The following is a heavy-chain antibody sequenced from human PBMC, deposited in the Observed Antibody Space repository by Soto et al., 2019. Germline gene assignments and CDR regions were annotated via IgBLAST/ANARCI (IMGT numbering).Heavy chain of an antibody. D-gene: IGHD6-13*01. CDR1: GYTFTSYA. CDR2: INAGNGNT. V-gene: IGHV1-3*01. Sequence: QVQLVQSGAEVKKPGASVKVSCKASGYTFTSYAMRWVRQAPGQRLEWMGWINAGNGNTKYSQKFQGRVTITRDTSASTAYMELSSLRSEDTAVYYCASSIAGAGMGYYYYGMDVWGQGTTVTVSS. CDR3: ASSIAGAGMGYYYYGMDV. J-gene: IGHJ6*02.